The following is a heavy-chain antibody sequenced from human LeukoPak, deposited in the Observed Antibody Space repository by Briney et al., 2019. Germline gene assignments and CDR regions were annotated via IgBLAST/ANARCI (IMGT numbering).Heavy chain of an antibody. CDR2: IIPIFGTA. CDR3: ATDIYGDHAGDFDY. V-gene: IGHV1-69*13. Sequence: GASVKVSCKASGGTLSSYAISWVRQAPGQGLEWMGGIIPIFGTANYAQKFQGRVTITADESTSTAYMELSSLRSEDTAVYYCATDIYGDHAGDFDYWGQGTLVTVSS. CDR1: GGTLSSYA. D-gene: IGHD4-17*01. J-gene: IGHJ4*02.